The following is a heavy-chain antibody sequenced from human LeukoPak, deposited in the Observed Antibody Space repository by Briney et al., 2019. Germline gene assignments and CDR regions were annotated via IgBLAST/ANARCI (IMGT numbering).Heavy chain of an antibody. CDR2: IYYSGST. CDR3: AGVATFFNWSDP. J-gene: IGHJ5*02. Sequence: SETLSLTCTVSGGSISSSSYYWGWIRQPPGKGLEWIGSIYYSGSTYYNPSLKSRVTISVDTSKNQFSLKLSSVTAADTAVYYCAGVATFFNWSDPWGQGTLVTVSS. D-gene: IGHD5-12*01. CDR1: GGSISSSSYY. V-gene: IGHV4-39*07.